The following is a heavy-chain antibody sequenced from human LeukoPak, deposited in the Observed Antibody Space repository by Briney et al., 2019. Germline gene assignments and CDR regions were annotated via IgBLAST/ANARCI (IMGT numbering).Heavy chain of an antibody. CDR1: GYTFTDYY. J-gene: IGHJ4*02. Sequence: ASVKVSCKASGYTFTDYYMHWVRQAPGQGLEWLGIIDPSDADTNYAHKLRGRVSMTRETSTSTVYMELSSLTSEDTAVYYCVRELSGGYFDYRGQGTLVTVSS. CDR2: IDPSDADT. CDR3: VRELSGGYFDY. V-gene: IGHV1-46*04. D-gene: IGHD7-27*01.